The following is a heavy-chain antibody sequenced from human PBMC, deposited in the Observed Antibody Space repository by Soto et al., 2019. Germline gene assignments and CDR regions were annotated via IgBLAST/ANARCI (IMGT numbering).Heavy chain of an antibody. D-gene: IGHD2-15*01. V-gene: IGHV3-11*01. CDR1: GFTFRDYY. CDR3: ARRGPLNNIEVVPDYFGLDV. Sequence: QEQRVESGGGLVKPGGSLRLSCEASGFTFRDYYMSWIRQAPGKGLEWISYISSGGSSKFYTESVKGRFTISRDIAKNSPYLQMDGLRVEDTGVYFCARRGPLNNIEVVPDYFGLDVWGQGTTVTVSS. CDR2: ISSGGSSK. J-gene: IGHJ6*02.